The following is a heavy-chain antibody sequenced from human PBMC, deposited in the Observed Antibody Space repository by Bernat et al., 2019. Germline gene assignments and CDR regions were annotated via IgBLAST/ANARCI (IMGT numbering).Heavy chain of an antibody. CDR2: IIPIFGTA. J-gene: IGHJ4*02. V-gene: IGHV1-69*01. CDR1: GGTFSSYA. CDR3: ASFDDPDCTNGVCSDY. D-gene: IGHD2-8*01. Sequence: QVQLVQSGAEVKKPGSSVKVSCKASGGTFSSYAISWVRQAPGQGLEWMGGIIPIFGTANYAQKFQGRVTITADESTSTAYMELSSLRSEYTAVYYCASFDDPDCTNGVCSDYWGQGTLVTVSS.